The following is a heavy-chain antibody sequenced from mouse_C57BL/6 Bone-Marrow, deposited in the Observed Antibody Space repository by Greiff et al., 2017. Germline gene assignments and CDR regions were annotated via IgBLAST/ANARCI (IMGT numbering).Heavy chain of an antibody. V-gene: IGHV1-15*01. CDR2: IDPETGGT. J-gene: IGHJ2*01. CDR3: LGYYGSSS. CDR1: GYTFTDYE. D-gene: IGHD1-1*01. Sequence: QVHVKQSGAELVRPGASVTLSCKASGYTFTDYEMHWVKQTPVHGLEWIGAIDPETGGTAYNQKFKGKAILTADKSSSTAYMELRSLTSEGSAVYYCLGYYGSSSWGQGTTLTVSS.